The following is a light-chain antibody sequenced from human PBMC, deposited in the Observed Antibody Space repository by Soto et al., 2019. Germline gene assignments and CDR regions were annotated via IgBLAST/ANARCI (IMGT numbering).Light chain of an antibody. V-gene: IGKV1-39*01. CDR1: QSISYD. CDR2: GAN. CDR3: QQSYTTPLT. Sequence: DIQMTQSPSSLSASVGDRVTITCRASQSISYDLNWYQQKPGKAPRLLIYGANSLESGVPLRFSGSGSRTDFTLTINNLQPEDFATYYCQQSYTTPLTFGGGTKVDNK. J-gene: IGKJ4*01.